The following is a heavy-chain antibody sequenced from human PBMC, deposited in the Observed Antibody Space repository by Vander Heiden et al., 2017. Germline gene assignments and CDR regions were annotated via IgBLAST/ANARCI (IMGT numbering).Heavy chain of an antibody. CDR2: IIGRGGTT. CDR1: GFTFGNFA. J-gene: IGHJ4*02. Sequence: EVQLLESGGGFVQPGGSLRLSCAASGFTFGNFAMSWVRQAPGKGLEWVSMIIGRGGTTYHADSVKGRFSISRDNSNNILYLQLNNLRAEDTALYYCARDHSSCRGHSCLLFDSWGLGTQVSVSS. D-gene: IGHD2-21*02. V-gene: IGHV3-23*01. CDR3: ARDHSSCRGHSCLLFDS.